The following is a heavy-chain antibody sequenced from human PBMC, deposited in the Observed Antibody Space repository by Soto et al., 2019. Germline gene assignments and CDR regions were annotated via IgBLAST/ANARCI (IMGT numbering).Heavy chain of an antibody. CDR2: IYHTGNA. D-gene: IGHD3-22*01. V-gene: IGHV4-39*01. CDR1: GDSISNSRFY. Sequence: SETLSLTCSVSGDSISNSRFYWAWIRQPPGEGLEWIGSIYHTGNAYYNPSLKSRVTISVDTSKNQFSLKLTSVTAADAALYYCARDFFDSSDYTTNWFDPWCQGTLVTVSS. CDR3: ARDFFDSSDYTTNWFDP. J-gene: IGHJ5*02.